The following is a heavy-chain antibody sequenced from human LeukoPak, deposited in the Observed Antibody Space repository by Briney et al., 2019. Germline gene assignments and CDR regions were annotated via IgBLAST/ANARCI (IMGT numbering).Heavy chain of an antibody. Sequence: NPSQTLSLTCAVSGGSISSGGYSWSWIRQPPGKGLEGFGYMYHSGSTYHNPSLKSRVTISVDRSKNQFSLKLSSVTAADTAVYYCARGGCSSTSCSSYYFDYWGQGTLVTVSS. J-gene: IGHJ4*02. CDR1: GGSISSGGYS. V-gene: IGHV4-30-2*01. CDR2: MYHSGST. D-gene: IGHD2-2*01. CDR3: ARGGCSSTSCSSYYFDY.